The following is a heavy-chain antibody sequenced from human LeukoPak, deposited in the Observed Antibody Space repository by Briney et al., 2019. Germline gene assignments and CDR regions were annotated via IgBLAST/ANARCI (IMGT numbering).Heavy chain of an antibody. CDR3: ARGPYTSGVYRLDY. CDR1: GFTFSSYS. J-gene: IGHJ4*02. CDR2: IKTDGTTT. D-gene: IGHD6-19*01. Sequence: PGGSLRLSCAASGFTFSSYSMHWVRQAPGEGLVWVSRIKTDGTTTNYADSVKVRFTVSRDNAKNTLYLQMNSLRAEDTAVYYCARGPYTSGVYRLDYWGQGTLVTVSS. V-gene: IGHV3-74*01.